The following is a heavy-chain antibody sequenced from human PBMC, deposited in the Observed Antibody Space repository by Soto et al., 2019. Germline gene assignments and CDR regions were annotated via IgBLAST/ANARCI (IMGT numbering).Heavy chain of an antibody. CDR2: INHSGST. D-gene: IGHD6-19*01. CDR3: ARHNRFGIAVAGHNWFDP. Sequence: SETLSLTCAVYGGSFSGCYWSWIRQPPGEGLEWIGEINHSGSTNYNPSLKSRVTISVDTSKNQFSLKLSSVTAADTAVYYCARHNRFGIAVAGHNWFDPWGQGTLVTVS. CDR1: GGSFSGCY. V-gene: IGHV4-34*01. J-gene: IGHJ5*02.